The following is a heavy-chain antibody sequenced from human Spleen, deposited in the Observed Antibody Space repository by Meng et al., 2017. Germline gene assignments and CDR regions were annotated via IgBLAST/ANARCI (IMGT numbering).Heavy chain of an antibody. CDR2: ISGRGGSA. V-gene: IGHV3-23*01. CDR3: AEHDTSGFYQVSQFDY. J-gene: IGHJ4*02. D-gene: IGHD3-22*01. Sequence: GESLKISCAASGFTFSSYAMSWVRQAPGKGLEWVAGISGRGGSAYYADSVKGRFTISRDNSKNTLYLQMNSLRAEDTAVYYWAEHDTSGFYQVSQFDYWGQGTLVTVSS. CDR1: GFTFSSYA.